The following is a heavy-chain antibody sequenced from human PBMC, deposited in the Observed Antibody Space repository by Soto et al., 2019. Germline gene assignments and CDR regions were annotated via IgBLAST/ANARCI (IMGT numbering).Heavy chain of an antibody. CDR1: GGSISSGGYY. D-gene: IGHD3-3*01. Sequence: SETLSLTCTVSGGSISSGGYYWSWIRQHPGKGLEWIGYIYYSGSTYYNPSLKSRVTISVDTSKNQFSLKLSSVTAADTGVYYCARDLRRYDFWSGLYGMDVWGQGTTVTV. J-gene: IGHJ6*02. CDR2: IYYSGST. CDR3: ARDLRRYDFWSGLYGMDV. V-gene: IGHV4-31*03.